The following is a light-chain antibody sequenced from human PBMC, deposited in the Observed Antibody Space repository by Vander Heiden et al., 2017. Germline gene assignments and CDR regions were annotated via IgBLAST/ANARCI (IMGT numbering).Light chain of an antibody. CDR1: QGISTY. Sequence: DIQLTQSPSFLSASVGDRVTITCRASQGISTYLAWYQQKPGQAPQLLIYGASTLQSGVPSSFSGSGSGTEFTLTISSLQPQDFATYYCQQLNTYPKRFGPGTKVEIK. CDR2: GAS. V-gene: IGKV1-9*01. CDR3: QQLNTYPKR. J-gene: IGKJ3*01.